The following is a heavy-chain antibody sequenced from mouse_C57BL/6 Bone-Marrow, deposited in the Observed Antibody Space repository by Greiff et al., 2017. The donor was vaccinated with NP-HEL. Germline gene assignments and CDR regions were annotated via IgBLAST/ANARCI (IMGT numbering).Heavy chain of an antibody. J-gene: IGHJ3*01. Sequence: QVQLQQSGAELVKPGASVKLSCKASGYTFTEYTIHWVKQRPGKGLEWIGWFYPGSGSIKYNEKVKDKVTLTEDKSYSTIYMELSRLTSEDSAVYFCARREIYSSWFAYWGQGTLVTVSA. CDR2: FYPGSGSI. D-gene: IGHD2-12*01. V-gene: IGHV1-62-2*01. CDR3: ARREIYSSWFAY. CDR1: GYTFTEYT.